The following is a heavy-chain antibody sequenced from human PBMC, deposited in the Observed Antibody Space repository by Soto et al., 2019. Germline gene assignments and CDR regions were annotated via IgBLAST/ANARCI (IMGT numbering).Heavy chain of an antibody. CDR2: ISGSGDST. D-gene: IGHD6-19*01. CDR1: GFTSSRYA. Sequence: QPGVSLRLSCAASGFTSSRYAMSWVRQAPGKGLEWVSGISGSGDSTYYADSVKGRFTISRDNSKNTLYLQMNSLRAEDTAVYYCAKGVPGIAVAGTGYFQHWGQGTLVTVSS. J-gene: IGHJ1*01. V-gene: IGHV3-23*01. CDR3: AKGVPGIAVAGTGYFQH.